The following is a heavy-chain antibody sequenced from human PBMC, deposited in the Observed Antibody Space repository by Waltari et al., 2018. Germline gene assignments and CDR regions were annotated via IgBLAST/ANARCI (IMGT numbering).Heavy chain of an antibody. D-gene: IGHD6-19*01. CDR2: ILYDGSNK. CDR3: ARDFASIAVAGGDY. CDR1: GFTFSSYG. J-gene: IGHJ4*02. V-gene: IGHV3-33*01. Sequence: QVQLVESGGGVVQPGRSLRLSCAASGFTFSSYGMHWVRQAPGKGLEWVAVILYDGSNKDYADSVKGRFTISRDNSKNTLYLQMNSRRAEDTAVYYCARDFASIAVAGGDYWGQGTLVTVSS.